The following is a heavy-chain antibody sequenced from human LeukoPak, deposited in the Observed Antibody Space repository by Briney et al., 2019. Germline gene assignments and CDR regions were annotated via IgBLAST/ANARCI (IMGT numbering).Heavy chain of an antibody. D-gene: IGHD1-26*01. CDR2: ISYDGSNK. J-gene: IGHJ4*02. V-gene: IGHV3-30*04. CDR1: GFTFSSYA. Sequence: GRSLRLSCAASGFTFSSYAMHWVRQAPGKGLEWVAVISYDGSNKYYADSVKGRFTISRDNSKNTLYLQMNSLRAEDTAVYYCAAIVGATTPPFDYWGQGTLVTVSS. CDR3: AAIVGATTPPFDY.